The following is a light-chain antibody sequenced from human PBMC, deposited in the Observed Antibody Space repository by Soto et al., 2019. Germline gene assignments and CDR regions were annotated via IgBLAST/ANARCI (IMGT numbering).Light chain of an antibody. CDR2: DVF. Sequence: QSVLAQPASVSGSPGQSITISCTGTSSDVGGYNYVSWYQQHPGKAPKLMIYDVFKRPSGVPDRFSGSKSGNTASLTISGLQAEDEADYSCCSFAGSYTYVFGTGTKVTV. V-gene: IGLV2-11*01. J-gene: IGLJ1*01. CDR1: SSDVGGYNY. CDR3: CSFAGSYTYV.